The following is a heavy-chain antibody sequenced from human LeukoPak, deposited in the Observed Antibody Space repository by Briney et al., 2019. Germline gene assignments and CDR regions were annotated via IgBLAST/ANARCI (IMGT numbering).Heavy chain of an antibody. CDR2: IYTSGST. J-gene: IGHJ6*03. CDR1: GGSISSYY. CDR3: AREGATCYDFWSGNYYYYYMDV. Sequence: SETLSLTCTVSGGSISSYYWSWIRQPAGKGLEWIGRIYTSGSTNYNPSLKSRVTMSVDTSKNQFSLKLSSVTAADTAVYYCAREGATCYDFWSGNYYYYYMDVWGKATTVTVSS. V-gene: IGHV4-4*07. D-gene: IGHD3-3*01.